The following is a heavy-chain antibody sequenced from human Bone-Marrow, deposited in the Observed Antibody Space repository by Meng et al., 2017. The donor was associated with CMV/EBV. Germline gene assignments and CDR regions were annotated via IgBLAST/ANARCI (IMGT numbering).Heavy chain of an antibody. CDR3: ARGEGLLGDWFDP. Sequence: QVQRVQSGAGGKKPGSPGKVSCKASGGTFSSYAISWVRQAPGQGLEWMGGIIPIFGTANYAQKFQGRVTITADESTSTAYMELSSLRSEDTAVYYCARGEGLLGDWFDPWGQGTLVTVSS. J-gene: IGHJ5*02. CDR1: GGTFSSYA. V-gene: IGHV1-69*12. CDR2: IIPIFGTA. D-gene: IGHD2-8*02.